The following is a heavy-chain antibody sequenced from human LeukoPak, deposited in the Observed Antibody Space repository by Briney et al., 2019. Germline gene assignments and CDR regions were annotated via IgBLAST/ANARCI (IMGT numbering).Heavy chain of an antibody. CDR1: GFTFRTYA. V-gene: IGHV3-23*01. CDR3: AKDLVLYSSSDY. D-gene: IGHD6-6*01. J-gene: IGHJ4*02. Sequence: GGSLRLSCAASGFTFRTYAMTWVRQAPGKGLEWVSTISNGGDNTYYADSVRGRFTISTDNSKNTLSLQMNSLRAEDTAVYYCAKDLVLYSSSDYWGQGTLVTVSS. CDR2: ISNGGDNT.